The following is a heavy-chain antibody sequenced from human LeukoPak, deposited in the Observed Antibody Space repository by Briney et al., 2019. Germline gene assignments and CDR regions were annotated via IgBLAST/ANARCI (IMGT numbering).Heavy chain of an antibody. J-gene: IGHJ4*02. D-gene: IGHD4-11*01. V-gene: IGHV1-24*01. Sequence: ASVTVSCKVSGYTLTELSIHWVRQAPGKGLEWMGGFDPEDGETIYAQKFQGRVTMTEDTSTDTAYMELSSLRSEDTAVYYCATENPPTTVTTNPKLDYWGQGTLVTVSS. CDR3: ATENPPTTVTTNPKLDY. CDR2: FDPEDGET. CDR1: GYTLTELS.